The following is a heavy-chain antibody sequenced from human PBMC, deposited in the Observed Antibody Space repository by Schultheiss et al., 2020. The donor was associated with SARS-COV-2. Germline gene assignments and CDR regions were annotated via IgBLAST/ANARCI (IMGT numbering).Heavy chain of an antibody. CDR3: ARAIVVVTAIPNWFDP. Sequence: SQTLSLTCAVYGGSFSGYYWSWIRQPPGKGLEWIGEINHSGSTNYNPSLKSRVTMSVDTSKNQFSLKLSSVTAADTAVYYCARAIVVVTAIPNWFDPWGQGTLVTVSS. CDR2: INHSGST. D-gene: IGHD2-21*02. J-gene: IGHJ5*02. CDR1: GGSFSGYY. V-gene: IGHV4-34*01.